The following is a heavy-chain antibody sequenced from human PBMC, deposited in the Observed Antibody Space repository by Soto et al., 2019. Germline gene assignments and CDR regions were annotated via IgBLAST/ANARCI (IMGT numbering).Heavy chain of an antibody. CDR1: GFTFSSYS. D-gene: IGHD3-10*01. CDR2: ISSSSSYI. V-gene: IGHV3-21*01. CDR3: ARSYGSEQYYYYMDV. Sequence: GGSLRLSCAASGFTFSSYSMNWVRQAPGKGLEWVSSISSSSSYIYYADSVKGRFTISRDNAKNSLYLQMNSLRAEDTAVYYCARSYGSEQYYYYMDVWGKGTTVTVSS. J-gene: IGHJ6*03.